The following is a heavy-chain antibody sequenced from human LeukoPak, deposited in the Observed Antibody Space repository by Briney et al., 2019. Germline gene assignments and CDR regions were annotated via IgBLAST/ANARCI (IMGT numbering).Heavy chain of an antibody. CDR3: AKAYRAAAGRGPFDY. CDR2: ISGSGGST. J-gene: IGHJ4*02. V-gene: IGHV3-23*01. D-gene: IGHD6-13*01. Sequence: GGSLRLSCAASGFTFSSYAMSWLRQAPGKGLEWVSAISGSGGSTYYADSVKGRFAISRDNSKNTLYLQMNSLRAADTAVYYCAKAYRAAAGRGPFDYWGEGTLVTVSS. CDR1: GFTFSSYA.